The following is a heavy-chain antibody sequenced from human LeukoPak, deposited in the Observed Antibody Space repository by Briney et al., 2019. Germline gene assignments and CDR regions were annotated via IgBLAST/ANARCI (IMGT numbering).Heavy chain of an antibody. CDR2: ISGSGGST. J-gene: IGHJ4*02. V-gene: IGHV3-23*01. CDR3: AREDYYDSSGFGGGY. CDR1: GSTFSSYA. Sequence: GGSLRLSCAASGSTFSSYAMSWVRQAPGKGLEWVSAISGSGGSTYYADSVKGRFTISRDDSKNTLYLQMNSLRAEDTAVYYCAREDYYDSSGFGGGYWGQGTLVTVSS. D-gene: IGHD3-22*01.